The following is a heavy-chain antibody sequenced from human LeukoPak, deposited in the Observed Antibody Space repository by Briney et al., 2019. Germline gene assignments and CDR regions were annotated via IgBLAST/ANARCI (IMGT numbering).Heavy chain of an antibody. CDR2: INHSGST. D-gene: IGHD3-9*01. CDR3: ARVGRSRVLRYFDWLPITYYFDY. V-gene: IGHV4-34*01. Sequence: SETLSLTCAVYGGSFSGYYWSWIRQPPGKGLEWIGEINHSGSTNYNPSLKSRVTISVDTSKNQFSLKLSSVTAADTAVYYCARVGRSRVLRYFDWLPITYYFDYWSQGTLVTVSS. CDR1: GGSFSGYY. J-gene: IGHJ4*02.